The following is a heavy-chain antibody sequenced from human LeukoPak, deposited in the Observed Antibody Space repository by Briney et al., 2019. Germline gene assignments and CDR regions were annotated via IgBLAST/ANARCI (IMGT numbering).Heavy chain of an antibody. D-gene: IGHD6-19*01. V-gene: IGHV4-61*01. Sequence: SETLSLTCTVSGGSISSGSYYWSWIRQPPGKGLEWIGYIYYSGSTNYNPSLKSRVTISVDTSKNQFSLKLSSVTAADTAVYYCAREVKRGAVAGTRAFDIWGQGTMVTVSS. CDR1: GGSISSGSYY. J-gene: IGHJ3*02. CDR2: IYYSGST. CDR3: AREVKRGAVAGTRAFDI.